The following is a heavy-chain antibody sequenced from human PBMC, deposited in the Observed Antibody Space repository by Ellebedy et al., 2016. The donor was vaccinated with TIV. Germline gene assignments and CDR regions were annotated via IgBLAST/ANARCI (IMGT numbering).Heavy chain of an antibody. CDR1: GYTFTSYG. J-gene: IGHJ4*02. CDR3: ARLNPGYCSGGSCYSVFDY. CDR2: ISAYNGNT. D-gene: IGHD2-15*01. Sequence: AASVKVSCKASGYTFTSYGISWARQAPGQGLEWMGWISAYNGNTNYAQKVQGRVTMTTDTSTSTAYMELRSLRSDDTAVYYCARLNPGYCSGGSCYSVFDYWGQGTLVTVSS. V-gene: IGHV1-18*04.